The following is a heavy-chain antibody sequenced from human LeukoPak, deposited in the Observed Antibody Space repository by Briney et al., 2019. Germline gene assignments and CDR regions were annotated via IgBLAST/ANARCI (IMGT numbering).Heavy chain of an antibody. D-gene: IGHD6-13*01. J-gene: IGHJ2*01. CDR2: INHSGST. CDR1: GGSLNDYY. CDR3: ARVIAAAGPWYFDL. Sequence: SETLSLTCAVYGGSLNDYYWSWIRQPPGKGLEWIGEINHSGSTNYNPSLKSRVTISVDTSKNQFSLRLSSVTAADTAVYYCARVIAAAGPWYFDLWGRGTLVTVSS. V-gene: IGHV4-34*01.